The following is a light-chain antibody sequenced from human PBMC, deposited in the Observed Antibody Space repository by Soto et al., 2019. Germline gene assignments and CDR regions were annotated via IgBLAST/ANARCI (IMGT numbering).Light chain of an antibody. V-gene: IGLV2-14*03. CDR1: SSDVGGYNH. Sequence: QSALTQPASVSGSPGQSSTISCTGTSSDVGGYNHVSWYQQHPGEAPKLMMYDVSSRPSGVSNRFSGSKAADTASLTISGLQAEDEADYYCSSFATTDTPMVFGGGTKLTVL. CDR2: DVS. J-gene: IGLJ2*01. CDR3: SSFATTDTPMV.